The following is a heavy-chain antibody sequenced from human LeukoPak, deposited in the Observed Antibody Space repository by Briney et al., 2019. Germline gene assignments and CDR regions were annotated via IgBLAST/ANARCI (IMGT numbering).Heavy chain of an antibody. CDR3: ARARRILTSGIDY. J-gene: IGHJ4*02. Sequence: SETLSLTCAVSGYSISRGYYWALIRQPPGKGLEWIGTVYHTGSTYYNPSLDSRVTISVDTSKNEFSLNLKSVTAADTAVYYCARARRILTSGIDYWGQGALVTVSS. CDR1: GYSISRGYY. CDR2: VYHTGST. V-gene: IGHV4-38-2*01. D-gene: IGHD2/OR15-2a*01.